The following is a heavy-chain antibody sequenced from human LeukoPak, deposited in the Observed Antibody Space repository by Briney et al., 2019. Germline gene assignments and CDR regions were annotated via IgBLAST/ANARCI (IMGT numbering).Heavy chain of an antibody. V-gene: IGHV3-23*01. J-gene: IGHJ4*02. CDR2: INGSGGST. CDR1: GFTFSSYG. CDR3: ANLYGSGSYFDY. Sequence: GGTLRLSCAASGFTFSSYGMSWVRQAPGKGLEWVSAINGSGGSTYYADSVKGRFTVSRDNSKNTLYLQMNSLRAEDTAVHYCANLYGSGSYFDYWGQGTLVTVSS. D-gene: IGHD3-10*01.